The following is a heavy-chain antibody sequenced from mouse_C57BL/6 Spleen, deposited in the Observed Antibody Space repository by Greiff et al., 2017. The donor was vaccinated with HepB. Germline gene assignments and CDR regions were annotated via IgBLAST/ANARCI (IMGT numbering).Heavy chain of an antibody. CDR3: AKRVAYYAMDY. V-gene: IGHV5-17*01. Sequence: EVQGVESGGGLVKPGGSLKLSCAASGFTFSDYGMHWVRQAPEKGLEWVAYISSGSSTIYYADTVKGRFTISRDNAKNTLFLQRTSLRSEDTAMYYCAKRVAYYAMDYWGQGTSVTVSS. J-gene: IGHJ4*01. D-gene: IGHD1-1*02. CDR1: GFTFSDYG. CDR2: ISSGSSTI.